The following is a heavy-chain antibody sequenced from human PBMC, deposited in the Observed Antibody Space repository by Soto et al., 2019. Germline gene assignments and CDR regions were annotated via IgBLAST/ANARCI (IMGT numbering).Heavy chain of an antibody. J-gene: IGHJ5*02. CDR3: ARQLRFLEWLLSTRYNWFDP. CDR2: ISSSGSTI. CDR1: GFTFSDYY. Sequence: PGGSLRLSCAASGFTFSDYYMSWIRQAPGKGLEWVSYISSSGSTIYYADSVKGRFTISRDNAKNSLYLQMNSLRAEDTAVYYCARQLRFLEWLLSTRYNWFDPWGQGTLVTVSS. D-gene: IGHD3-3*01. V-gene: IGHV3-11*01.